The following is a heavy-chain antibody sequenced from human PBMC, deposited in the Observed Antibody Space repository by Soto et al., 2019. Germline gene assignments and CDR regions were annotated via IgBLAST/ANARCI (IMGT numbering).Heavy chain of an antibody. V-gene: IGHV1-69*02. D-gene: IGHD2-8*01. Sequence: QVQLVQSGAEVKKPGSSVKVSCKASGGTFSSYTISWVRQAPGQGLEWMGRIIPILGIANYAQKFQGRVTITADKATSTAYMELSRLRSEDTAMYYCASGYGTNEIDYWGQVNLVTVSS. CDR1: GGTFSSYT. CDR3: ASGYGTNEIDY. J-gene: IGHJ4*02. CDR2: IIPILGIA.